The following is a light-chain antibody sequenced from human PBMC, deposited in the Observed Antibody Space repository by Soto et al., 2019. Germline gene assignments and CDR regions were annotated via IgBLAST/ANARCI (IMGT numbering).Light chain of an antibody. CDR2: RDS. V-gene: IGLV3-9*01. CDR3: QSCDSSLRGV. J-gene: IGLJ2*01. Sequence: SYELTQPLSVSVPLGQTASITCGGNNIGTRNVHWYQQKPGQAPVLVVYRDSNRPSGIPERFSGSNSGNTATLAITGLRAEDEADYYCQSCDSSLRGVFGGGTKVTVL. CDR1: NIGTRN.